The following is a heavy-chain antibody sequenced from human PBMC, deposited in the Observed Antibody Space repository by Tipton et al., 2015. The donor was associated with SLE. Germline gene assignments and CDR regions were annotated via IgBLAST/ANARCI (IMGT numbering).Heavy chain of an antibody. V-gene: IGHV4-34*01. Sequence: TLSLTCAVYGGSISSSSSYYWAWIRQPPGKGVEWIGEINHRGSTNYNPSLKSRVTISVDTSKNQFSLKLSSVTAADTAVYYCATTLTGYFDLWGRGTLVTVSS. J-gene: IGHJ2*01. D-gene: IGHD2-8*02. CDR1: GGSISSSSSYY. CDR3: ATTLTGYFDL. CDR2: INHRGST.